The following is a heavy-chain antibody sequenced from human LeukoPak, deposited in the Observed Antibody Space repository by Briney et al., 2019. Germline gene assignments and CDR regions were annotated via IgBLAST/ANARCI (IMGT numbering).Heavy chain of an antibody. CDR1: GGSISSYY. V-gene: IGHV4-4*07. Sequence: SETLSLTCTISGGSISSYYWSWIRQPAGKGLEWIGRMSTSGSTNYNPSLTSRVTMSVDKSKNQFSLNLNSVTAADTAVYFCARVNSGGSFHDYWGQGARVTVSS. CDR2: MSTSGST. J-gene: IGHJ4*02. D-gene: IGHD2-15*01. CDR3: ARVNSGGSFHDY.